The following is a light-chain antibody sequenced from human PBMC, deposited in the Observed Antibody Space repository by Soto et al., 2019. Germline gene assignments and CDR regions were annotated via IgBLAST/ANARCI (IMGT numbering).Light chain of an antibody. CDR2: WSS. CDR3: QQYYRTPLT. J-gene: IGKJ4*01. CDR1: QSVLYSSNSKNY. V-gene: IGKV4-1*01. Sequence: DIVMTQSPDSLTVSLGERATINCKSSQSVLYSSNSKNYLAWYQQKPGQPPKLLIYWSSTRESGVPDRFSGSGSGTDFTLTISSLQAEDAAVYYCQQYYRTPLTFGGGTKVEIK.